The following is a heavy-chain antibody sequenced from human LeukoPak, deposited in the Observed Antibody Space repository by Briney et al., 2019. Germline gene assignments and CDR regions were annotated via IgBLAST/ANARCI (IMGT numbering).Heavy chain of an antibody. CDR3: TRLTGMTTVTTFSY. Sequence: PGGSLRLSCAASGFTFSGSAMHWVRQASGKGLEWVCRIRSKANSYATAYAASVEGRFTISRDDSKNTAYLQMNSLKTEDAAVYYCTRLTGMTTVTTFSYWGQGTLVTVSS. J-gene: IGHJ4*02. CDR2: IRSKANSYAT. V-gene: IGHV3-73*01. CDR1: GFTFSGSA. D-gene: IGHD4-17*01.